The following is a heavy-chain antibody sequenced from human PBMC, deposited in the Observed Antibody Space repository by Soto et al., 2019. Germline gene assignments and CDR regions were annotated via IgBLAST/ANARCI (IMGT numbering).Heavy chain of an antibody. D-gene: IGHD6-19*01. Sequence: GGSLRLSCAASGVTFSSYAMSWVRQATGKGLEWVSAISGSGGSTYYADSVKGRFTISRDNSKNTLYLQMNSLRAEDTAVYYCATSIAVAGTAPTDAFDIWGQGTMVTVSS. V-gene: IGHV3-23*01. CDR2: ISGSGGST. CDR1: GVTFSSYA. J-gene: IGHJ3*02. CDR3: ATSIAVAGTAPTDAFDI.